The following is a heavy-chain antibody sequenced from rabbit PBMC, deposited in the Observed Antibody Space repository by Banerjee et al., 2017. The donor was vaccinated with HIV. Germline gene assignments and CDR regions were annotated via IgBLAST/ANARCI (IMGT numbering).Heavy chain of an antibody. J-gene: IGHJ4*01. V-gene: IGHV1S40*01. CDR1: GFSLNPYY. CDR3: ARDLAGVIGWNFNL. CDR2: IDVSSSGST. Sequence: QSLVESGGGLVKPGASLTLTCKVSGFSLNPYYMIWVRQAPGKGLEWVACIDVSSSGSTYYASWAKGRFTVSKTSSTTVTLQMTSLTAADTASYFCARDLAGVIGWNFNLWGPGTLVTVS. D-gene: IGHD4-1*01.